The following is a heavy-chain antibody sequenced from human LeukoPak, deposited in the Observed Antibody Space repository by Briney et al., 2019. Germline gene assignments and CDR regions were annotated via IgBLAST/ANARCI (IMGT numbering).Heavy chain of an antibody. CDR1: GHSLTKLS. CDR2: FGPEDGET. Sequence: ASVKISCKVSGHSLTKLSMHWVRQAPGKGLEWMGGFGPEDGETIYAQKFQGRVTMTEDTSTDTAYMELSSLRSEDTAVYYCATDLTAPGNDAFDIWGQGTMVTVSS. V-gene: IGHV1-24*01. J-gene: IGHJ3*02. CDR3: ATDLTAPGNDAFDI.